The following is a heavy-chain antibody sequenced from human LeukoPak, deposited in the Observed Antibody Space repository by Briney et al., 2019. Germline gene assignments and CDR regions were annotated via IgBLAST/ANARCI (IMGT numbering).Heavy chain of an antibody. CDR1: GGSFSGYY. CDR2: INHSGST. D-gene: IGHD2-2*01. CDR3: ARVRYCSSTSCP. J-gene: IGHJ5*02. Sequence: SETLSLTCAVYGGSFSGYYWSWIRQPPGKGLEWIGEINHSGSTNYNPSLKSRVTISVDTSKNQFSPKLSSVTAADTAVYYCARVRYCSSTSCPWGQGTLVTVSS. V-gene: IGHV4-34*01.